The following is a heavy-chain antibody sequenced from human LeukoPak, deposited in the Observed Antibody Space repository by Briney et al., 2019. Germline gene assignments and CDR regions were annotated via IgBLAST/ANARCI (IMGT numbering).Heavy chain of an antibody. J-gene: IGHJ6*03. CDR2: INHSGST. V-gene: IGHV4-34*01. D-gene: IGHD4-11*01. CDR3: ARRLGAVTTSYYYYYYMDV. Sequence: TSETLSLTCTVSGGSISSYYWSWIRQPPGKGLEWIGEINHSGSTNYNPSLKSRVTISVDTSKNQFSLKLSSVTAADTAVYYCARRLGAVTTSYYYYYYMDVWGKGTTVTVSS. CDR1: GGSISSYY.